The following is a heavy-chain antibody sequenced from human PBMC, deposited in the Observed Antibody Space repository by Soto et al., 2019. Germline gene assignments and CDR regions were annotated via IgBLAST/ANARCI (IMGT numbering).Heavy chain of an antibody. D-gene: IGHD3-10*01. CDR3: ARSITMVRGVIPLGY. CDR2: INPSGGST. CDR1: GYTFTSYY. V-gene: IGHV1-46*03. Sequence: GASVKVSCKASGYTFTSYYMHWVRQAPGQGLEWMGIINPSGGSTSYAQKFQGRVTMTRDTSTSTVYMELSSLRSEDTAVYYCARSITMVRGVIPLGYWGQGTLVTVSS. J-gene: IGHJ4*02.